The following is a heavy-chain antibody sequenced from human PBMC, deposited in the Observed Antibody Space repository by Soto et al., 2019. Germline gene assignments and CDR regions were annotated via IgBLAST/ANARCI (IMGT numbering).Heavy chain of an antibody. D-gene: IGHD3-10*01. CDR1: GCTFNSHG. CDR2: ITASGGST. V-gene: IGHV3-23*01. Sequence: GGALTLSCAASGCTFNSHGMSWVRQAPGKGLEWVSGITASGGSTYYADSVKGRLTISRDNSKNTLSLQMSSLRAEDTAVYYCARNLGFFDYWSQGTLVTVSS. J-gene: IGHJ4*02. CDR3: ARNLGFFDY.